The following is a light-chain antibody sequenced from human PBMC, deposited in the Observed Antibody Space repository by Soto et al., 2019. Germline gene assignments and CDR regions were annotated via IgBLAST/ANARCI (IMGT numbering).Light chain of an antibody. CDR1: QSVTSSY. J-gene: IGKJ1*01. CDR2: DAS. CDR3: QQYGSSPRT. V-gene: IGKV3-20*01. Sequence: EIVLTQSPGTLSLSPGERATLSCRASQSVTSSYLAWYHQKPGQAPRLLIYDASSRATGIPDRFSGSGSGKDFTLTISRLEPEDFAVYYCQQYGSSPRTFGQGTKVDIK.